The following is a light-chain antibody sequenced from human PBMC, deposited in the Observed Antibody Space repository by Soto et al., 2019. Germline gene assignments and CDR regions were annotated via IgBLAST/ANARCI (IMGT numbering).Light chain of an antibody. CDR2: KAS. J-gene: IGKJ1*01. CDR3: QQSWT. V-gene: IGKV1-5*03. Sequence: DIQMTQSPSTLSASVGDRVTITCRASQSISSWLAWYQQKPGKAPKLLIYKASSLESGDPSRFRGGGSGTEFTLTISSLQPDDFATYYCQQSWTFGQGTKVEIK. CDR1: QSISSW.